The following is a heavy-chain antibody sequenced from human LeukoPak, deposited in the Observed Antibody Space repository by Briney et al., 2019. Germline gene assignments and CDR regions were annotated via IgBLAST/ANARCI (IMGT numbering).Heavy chain of an antibody. CDR3: ASRFGGYSYGLYYGMDV. V-gene: IGHV1-8*01. D-gene: IGHD5-18*01. J-gene: IGHJ6*02. CDR1: GYTFTSYV. Sequence: ASVKVSCKASGYTFTSYVINWVRQATGQGLEWMGWMNPNSGNTGYAQKFQGRVTMTRNTSISTAYMELSSLRSEDRAVYYCASRFGGYSYGLYYGMDVWGQGTTVTVSS. CDR2: MNPNSGNT.